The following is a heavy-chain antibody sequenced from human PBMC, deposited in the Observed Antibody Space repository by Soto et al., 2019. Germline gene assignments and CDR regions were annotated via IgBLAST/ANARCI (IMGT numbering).Heavy chain of an antibody. CDR3: AREGSYSAYNFAHGIQLWSFDF. CDR2: IFSSGST. Sequence: PSESLSLTCTCSGCSMNTFYWSWVRQPAGKGLEWIGRIFSSGSTSFNPSLESRVAMSVDTSKNHFSLNLSSVTAADMAVYYCAREGSYSAYNFAHGIQLWSFDFWGQGALVTV. V-gene: IGHV4-4*07. D-gene: IGHD5-12*01. CDR1: GCSMNTFY. J-gene: IGHJ4*02.